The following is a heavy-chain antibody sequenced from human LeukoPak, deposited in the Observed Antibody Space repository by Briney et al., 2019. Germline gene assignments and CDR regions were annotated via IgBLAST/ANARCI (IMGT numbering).Heavy chain of an antibody. J-gene: IGHJ4*02. D-gene: IGHD3-3*01. CDR1: GFTVSSNY. CDR2: IYSGGST. Sequence: PGGSLRHSCAASGFTVSSNYMSWVRQAPGKGLEWVSVIYSGGSTYYADSVKGRFTISRDNAKNSLSLLMNSLRAEDTAVYYCARDRPTGASRLFVVQWGQGTLVTVSS. CDR3: ARDRPTGASRLFVVQ. V-gene: IGHV3-53*01.